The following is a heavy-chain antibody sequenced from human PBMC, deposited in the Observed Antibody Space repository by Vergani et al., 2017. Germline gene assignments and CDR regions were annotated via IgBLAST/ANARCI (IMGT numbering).Heavy chain of an antibody. CDR3: ARDSYSYGLYYYYYYMDV. CDR1: GGTFSSYT. J-gene: IGHJ6*03. CDR2: IIPILGIA. Sequence: QVQLVQSGAEVKKPGSSVKVSCKASGGTFSSYTISWVRQAPGQGLEWMGRIIPILGIANYAQKFQGRVTISRDNSKNTLYLQMNSLRAEDTAVYYCARDSYSYGLYYYYYYMDVWGKGTTVTVSS. D-gene: IGHD5-18*01. V-gene: IGHV1-69*08.